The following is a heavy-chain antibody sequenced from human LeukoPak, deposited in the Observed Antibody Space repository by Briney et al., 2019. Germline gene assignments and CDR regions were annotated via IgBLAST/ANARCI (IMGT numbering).Heavy chain of an antibody. CDR2: IYYSGST. J-gene: IGHJ4*02. D-gene: IGHD3-16*01. Sequence: SETLSLTCTVSGGSISSYYWSWIRQPPGKGLEWIGYIYYSGSTNYSPSLKSRVTISVDTSKNQFSLKLSSVTAADTAVYYCARVGRYEPFDYWGQGTLVTVSS. V-gene: IGHV4-59*01. CDR3: ARVGRYEPFDY. CDR1: GGSISSYY.